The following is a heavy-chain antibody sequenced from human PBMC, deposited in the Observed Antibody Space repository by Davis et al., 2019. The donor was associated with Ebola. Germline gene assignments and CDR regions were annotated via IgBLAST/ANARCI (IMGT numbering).Heavy chain of an antibody. V-gene: IGHV1-18*01. CDR1: GYTFSTYG. D-gene: IGHD4/OR15-4a*01. CDR3: ARDKMVLTDNWLDP. CDR2: ISAYNGKT. J-gene: IGHJ5*02. Sequence: AASVQVSCTASGYTFSTYGITWVRQAPGQGLEWMGWISAYNGKTNYAQRFQGRVTMTTDTSTNTAFMELRSLRSDDTAMYYCARDKMVLTDNWLDPWGQGTLVTVSS.